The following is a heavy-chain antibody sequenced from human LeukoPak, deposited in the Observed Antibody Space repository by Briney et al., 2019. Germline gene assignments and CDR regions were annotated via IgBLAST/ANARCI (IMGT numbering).Heavy chain of an antibody. CDR2: ISYDGSNK. Sequence: PGGSLRLSCAASGFTFSSYAMHWVRQAPGKGLEWVAVISYDGSNKYYADSVKGRFTISRDNSKNTLYLQMNGLRAEDTAVYYCAKVVGDHYYYMDVWGKGTTVTVSS. CDR3: AKVVGDHYYYMDV. CDR1: GFTFSSYA. D-gene: IGHD3-10*01. V-gene: IGHV3-30-3*01. J-gene: IGHJ6*03.